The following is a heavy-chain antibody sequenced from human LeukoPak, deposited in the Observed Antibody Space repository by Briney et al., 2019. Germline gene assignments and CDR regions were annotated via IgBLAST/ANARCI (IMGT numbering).Heavy chain of an antibody. J-gene: IGHJ4*02. D-gene: IGHD5-18*01. CDR2: IYHSGST. CDR1: GGSISSSNW. V-gene: IGHV4-4*02. CDR3: ARDSGSGYSYGQFDY. Sequence: SETLSLTCAVSGGSISSSNWWSWVRQPPGKGLEWIGEIYHSGSTNYNPSLKSRVTISVDKSKNQFSLRLSSVTAADTAVYYCARDSGSGYSYGQFDYRGQGTLVTVSS.